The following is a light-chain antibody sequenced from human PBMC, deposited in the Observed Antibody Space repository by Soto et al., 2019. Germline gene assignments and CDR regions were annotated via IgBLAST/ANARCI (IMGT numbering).Light chain of an antibody. J-gene: IGKJ4*01. CDR3: QQYGNSPRT. CDR1: QSVYSNY. V-gene: IGKV3-20*01. CDR2: GAS. Sequence: EIVLTQSPGTLSLSPGERATLSCRASQSVYSNYLAWYQQKAGQAPRLLLYGASSRVTGIPDRFRGSGSGTDFTLTISRLEPEDVAVYYCQQYGNSPRTFGGGTKVEIK.